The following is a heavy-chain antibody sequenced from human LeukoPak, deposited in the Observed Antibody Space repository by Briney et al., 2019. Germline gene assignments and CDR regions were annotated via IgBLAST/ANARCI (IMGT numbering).Heavy chain of an antibody. CDR2: IRGDGRET. Sequence: GGSLRLSCAGSGFIFSNNWMSWGRQAPGKGLEWVANIRGDGRETYYVDSVKGRFTISRDNTRTSLYLQMNRLRADDTATYYCTRDDFSGSYCDWGQGTLVTVSS. V-gene: IGHV3-7*01. CDR1: GFIFSNNW. J-gene: IGHJ4*02. CDR3: TRDDFSGSYCD. D-gene: IGHD1-26*01.